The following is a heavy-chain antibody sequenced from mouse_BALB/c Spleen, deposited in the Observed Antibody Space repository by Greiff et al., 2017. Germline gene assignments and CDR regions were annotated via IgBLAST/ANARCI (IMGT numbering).Heavy chain of an antibody. CDR1: GYTFTSYT. V-gene: IGHV1-4*01. Sequence: QVQLKESGAELARPGASVKMSCKASGYTFTSYTMHWVKQRPGQGLEWIGYINPSSGYTNYNQKFKDKATLTADKSSSTAYMQLSSLTSEDSAVYYCARWYGNQAWFAYWGQGTLVTVSA. CDR2: INPSSGYT. CDR3: ARWYGNQAWFAY. J-gene: IGHJ3*01. D-gene: IGHD2-10*02.